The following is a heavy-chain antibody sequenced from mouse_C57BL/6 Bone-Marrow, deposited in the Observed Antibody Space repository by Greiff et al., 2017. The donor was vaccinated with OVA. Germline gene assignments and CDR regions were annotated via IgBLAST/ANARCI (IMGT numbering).Heavy chain of an antibody. D-gene: IGHD1-1*01. Sequence: EVKLVESGAELVRPGASVKLSCTASGFNIKDDYMHWVKQRPEQGLEWIGWIDPENGDTEYASKFQGKATITADTSSNTAYLQLSSLTSEDTAVYYCTGDYGSSLYYAMDYWGQGTSVTVSS. CDR3: TGDYGSSLYYAMDY. V-gene: IGHV14-4*01. CDR1: GFNIKDDY. J-gene: IGHJ4*01. CDR2: IDPENGDT.